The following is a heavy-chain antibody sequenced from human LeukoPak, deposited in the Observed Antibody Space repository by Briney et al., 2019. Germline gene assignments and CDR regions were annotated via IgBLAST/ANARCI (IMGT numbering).Heavy chain of an antibody. CDR1: GFTFSTYS. CDR2: INPSSTTI. V-gene: IGHV3-48*02. J-gene: IGHJ4*02. CDR3: ARAQDPTILSFFDY. D-gene: IGHD5-24*01. Sequence: GGSLRLSCAASGFTFSTYSMNWVRQAPGKGLEWVSYINPSSTTIYYADSVKGRFTISRDNAKNSLYLQMNSLRDEDTAVYYCARAQDPTILSFFDYWGQGTLVTVSS.